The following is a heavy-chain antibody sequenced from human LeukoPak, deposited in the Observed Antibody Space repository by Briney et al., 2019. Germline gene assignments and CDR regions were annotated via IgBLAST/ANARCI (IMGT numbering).Heavy chain of an antibody. Sequence: SGGSLRLSCAASGFTFSFYAMSWVRQAPGKGLEWLSGISGSGAGTYDADSVKGRFTISRDNSKKTLYLQMNSLRAEDTAVYYCAKVNDGSYSWFDPWGQGTQVIVSS. CDR3: AKVNDGSYSWFDP. CDR1: GFTFSFYA. V-gene: IGHV3-23*01. J-gene: IGHJ5*02. D-gene: IGHD1-26*01. CDR2: ISGSGAGT.